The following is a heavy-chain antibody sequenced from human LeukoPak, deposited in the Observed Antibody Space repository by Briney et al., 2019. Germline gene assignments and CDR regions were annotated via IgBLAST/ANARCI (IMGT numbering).Heavy chain of an antibody. D-gene: IGHD2-15*01. V-gene: IGHV3-21*01. CDR1: GFTFSSYS. CDR3: ARGADGVSSNSRGWFDP. CDR2: ISTSSSYI. J-gene: IGHJ5*02. Sequence: GGSLRLSCTVSGFTFSSYSMNWVRQAPGKGLEWVSSISTSSSYIYYADSVKGRYTISRDNARNSLYLQMNTLRAEDTAVYSCARGADGVSSNSRGWFDPWGQGTLVTVSS.